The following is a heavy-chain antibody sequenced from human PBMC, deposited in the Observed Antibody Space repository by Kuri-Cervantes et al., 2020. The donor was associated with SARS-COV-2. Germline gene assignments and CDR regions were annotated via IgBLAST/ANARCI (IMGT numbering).Heavy chain of an antibody. CDR1: GFTFNNYA. CDR3: ARGRVGGQDF. D-gene: IGHD2-21*01. Sequence: GGSLRLSCAASGFTFNNYAMHWVRKTPGEGLEWVAITSYDGTSKYYEDSLKGRFTISRDNSKNTLYLQMNNLRGDDTSVNFCARGRVGGQDFWGQGTLVTVSS. V-gene: IGHV3-30-3*01. J-gene: IGHJ4*02. CDR2: TSYDGTSK.